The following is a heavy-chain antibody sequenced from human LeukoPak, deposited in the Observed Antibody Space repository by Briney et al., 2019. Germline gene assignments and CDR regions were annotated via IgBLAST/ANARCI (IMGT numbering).Heavy chain of an antibody. CDR3: ARGEPSSVTGYYRLSYPNYYFDY. J-gene: IGHJ4*02. V-gene: IGHV4-59*01. Sequence: PSETLSLTCTVSGGSISSYYWSWIRQPPGKGLEWIGYIYYSGSTNYNPSLKSRVTISVDTSKNQFTLKLSSVTAADTAVYYCARGEPSSVTGYYRLSYPNYYFDYWGQGTLVTVSS. D-gene: IGHD3-9*01. CDR2: IYYSGST. CDR1: GGSISSYY.